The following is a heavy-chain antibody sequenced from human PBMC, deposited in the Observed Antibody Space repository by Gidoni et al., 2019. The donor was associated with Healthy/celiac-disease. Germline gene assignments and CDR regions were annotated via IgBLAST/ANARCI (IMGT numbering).Heavy chain of an antibody. V-gene: IGHV1-8*01. CDR3: AREGIAAAGTGSYYYYMDV. J-gene: IGHJ6*03. CDR2: MNPNSGNT. D-gene: IGHD6-13*01. Sequence: QVQLVQSGAEVKKPGASVKVSCKASGYTFTSYDINWVRQATGQGLEWMGWMNPNSGNTGYAQKFQGRVTMTRNTSISTAYMELSSLRSEDTAVYYCAREGIAAAGTGSYYYYMDVWGKGTTVTVSS. CDR1: GYTFTSYD.